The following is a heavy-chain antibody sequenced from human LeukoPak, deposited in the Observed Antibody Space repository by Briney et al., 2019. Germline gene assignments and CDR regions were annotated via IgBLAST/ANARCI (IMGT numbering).Heavy chain of an antibody. V-gene: IGHV3-73*01. CDR1: GFTFSGSA. D-gene: IGHD6-19*01. J-gene: IGHJ6*04. CDR3: TRPAVGAVAGRDV. CDR2: IRSKANSYAT. Sequence: GGSLRLSCAASGFTFSGSAMHWVRQASGKGLEWVGRIRSKANSYATAYAASVKGRFTISRDDSKNTAYLQMNRLKTEDTAVYYCTRPAVGAVAGRDVWGKGTTVTVSS.